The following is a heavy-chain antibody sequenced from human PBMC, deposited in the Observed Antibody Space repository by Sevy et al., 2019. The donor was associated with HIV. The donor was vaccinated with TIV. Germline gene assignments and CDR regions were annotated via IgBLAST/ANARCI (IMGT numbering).Heavy chain of an antibody. J-gene: IGHJ3*02. D-gene: IGHD4-17*01. Sequence: GGSLRLSCAASGFTFRIYGMCWVRQAPGKGLEWVSSISGPGALTYYADSVKGRFTISRDNSKNTLFLQMNSLRAEDTALYFCAKGDDPATDYADYVPNGFDIWGQGTMVTVSS. CDR3: AKGDDPATDYADYVPNGFDI. CDR1: GFTFRIYG. CDR2: ISGPGALT. V-gene: IGHV3-23*01.